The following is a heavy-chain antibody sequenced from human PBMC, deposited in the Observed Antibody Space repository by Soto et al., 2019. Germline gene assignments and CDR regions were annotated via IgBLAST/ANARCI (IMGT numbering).Heavy chain of an antibody. V-gene: IGHV3-30*18. D-gene: IGHD6-19*01. CDR1: GFTFSSYG. CDR2: ISYDGSNK. Sequence: QVQLVESGGGVVQPGRSLRLSCAASGFTFSSYGMHWVRQAPGKGLVWVAVISYDGSNKYYADSVKGRFTISRDNSKNTLYLQMNSLRAEDTAVYYCAKDGIAVAGKTTLFDYWGQGTLVTVSS. CDR3: AKDGIAVAGKTTLFDY. J-gene: IGHJ4*02.